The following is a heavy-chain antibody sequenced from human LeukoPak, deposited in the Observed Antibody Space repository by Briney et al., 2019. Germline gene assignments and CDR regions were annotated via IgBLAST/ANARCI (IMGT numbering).Heavy chain of an antibody. J-gene: IGHJ4*02. Sequence: GSSVKVSCKASGGTFSSYAISWVRQAPGQGLEWMGRIIPILGIANYAQKFQGRVTITADKSTSTAYMELSSLRSEDTAVYYCARVVGDTAMGTGIDYWGQGTLVTVSS. V-gene: IGHV1-69*04. CDR3: ARVVGDTAMGTGIDY. CDR2: IIPILGIA. D-gene: IGHD5-18*01. CDR1: GGTFSSYA.